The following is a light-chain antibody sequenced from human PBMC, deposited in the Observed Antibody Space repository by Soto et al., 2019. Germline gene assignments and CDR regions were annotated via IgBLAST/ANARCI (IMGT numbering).Light chain of an antibody. Sequence: QAVLTQPPSVSGAPGQRVTISCTGSRCNIGAGYDVHWYQHLPGTAPKLLVHGNTIRPSGVPDRFSGSKSGTSASLAITGLQAEDEADYYCQSFDTSLGASRVFGGGTKVTVL. V-gene: IGLV1-40*01. CDR3: QSFDTSLGASRV. CDR1: RCNIGAGYD. J-gene: IGLJ2*01. CDR2: GNT.